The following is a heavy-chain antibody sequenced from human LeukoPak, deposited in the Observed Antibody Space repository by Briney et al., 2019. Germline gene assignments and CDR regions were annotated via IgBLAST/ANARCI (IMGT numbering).Heavy chain of an antibody. CDR1: GFTFSSYS. J-gene: IGHJ4*02. CDR2: ISSSSSYI. D-gene: IGHD6-19*01. Sequence: GGSLRLSCAASGFTFSSYSMNWVRQAPGKGLEWVSSISSSSSYIYYADSVKGRLTISRDNAKNSLYLQMNSLRAEDTAVYYCATDAAGRFDYWGQGTLVTVSS. V-gene: IGHV3-21*04. CDR3: ATDAAGRFDY.